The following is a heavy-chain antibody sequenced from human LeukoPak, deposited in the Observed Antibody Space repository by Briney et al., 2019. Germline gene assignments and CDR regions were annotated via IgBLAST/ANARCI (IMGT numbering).Heavy chain of an antibody. D-gene: IGHD5-12*01. V-gene: IGHV4-61*05. J-gene: IGHJ4*02. Sequence: PSETLSLTCAVSGGSISSSYDQWVWIRQPPGKGLEWIGYIYYSGSTNYNPSLKSRVTISVDTSKNQFSLKLSSVTAADTTVYYCAHSGYDFWSQTHFDYWGQGTLVTVSS. CDR3: AHSGYDFWSQTHFDY. CDR1: GGSISSSYDQ. CDR2: IYYSGST.